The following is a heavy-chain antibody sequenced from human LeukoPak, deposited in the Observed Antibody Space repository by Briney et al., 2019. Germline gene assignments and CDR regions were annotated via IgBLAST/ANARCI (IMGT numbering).Heavy chain of an antibody. CDR3: AREEEYSPPPYGMDV. J-gene: IGHJ6*02. D-gene: IGHD2/OR15-2a*01. CDR2: INTNTGNP. CDR1: GYTFTSYA. Sequence: GASVKVSCEASGYTFTSYAMNWVRQAPGQGLEWMGWINTNTGNPTYAQGFTGRFVFSLDTSVSTAYLQISSLKAEDTAVYYCAREEEYSPPPYGMDVWGQGTTVTVSS. V-gene: IGHV7-4-1*02.